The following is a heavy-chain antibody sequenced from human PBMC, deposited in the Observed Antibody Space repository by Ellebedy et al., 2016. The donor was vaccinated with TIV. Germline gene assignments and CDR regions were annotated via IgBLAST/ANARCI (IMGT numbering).Heavy chain of an antibody. CDR3: TRGSNSALFS. D-gene: IGHD1-1*01. J-gene: IGHJ5*02. CDR1: GFTVSSSY. Sequence: GESLKISCAASGFTVSSSYMTWVRQAPGKGLEWVSFISGTSGAMYYADSVKGRFTISRDNAKNLLYLHMNSLRDEDTAVYYCTRGSNSALFSWGQGTLVTVSS. V-gene: IGHV3-48*02. CDR2: ISGTSGAM.